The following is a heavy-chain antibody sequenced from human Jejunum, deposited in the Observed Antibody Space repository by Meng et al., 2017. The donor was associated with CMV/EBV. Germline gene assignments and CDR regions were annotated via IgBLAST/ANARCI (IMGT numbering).Heavy chain of an antibody. V-gene: IGHV1-8*01. J-gene: IGHJ6*02. CDR2: MNPNNGKT. CDR3: ASHQQFCSGGSCYSLGYYYGMDV. D-gene: IGHD2-15*01. Sequence: NWVRQATGQELEWMGWMNPNNGKTGYAQKFQGRFTMTWNTSISTAYMELSSLRSEDTAIYYCASHQQFCSGGSCYSLGYYYGMDVWGQGTTVTVSS.